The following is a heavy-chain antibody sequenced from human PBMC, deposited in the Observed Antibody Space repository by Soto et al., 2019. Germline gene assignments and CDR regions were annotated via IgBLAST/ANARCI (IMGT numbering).Heavy chain of an antibody. CDR1: GFTFSGYA. D-gene: IGHD3-22*01. CDR2: ISGSGGTT. CDR3: AKSQKVISTSFNY. J-gene: IGHJ4*02. Sequence: GGSLRLSIVASGFTFSGYALNGVRQAPGRGLEWVSAISGSGGTTYYADSVKGRFTISRDNSKNTLFLQMNSLSAEDAAIYYCAKSQKVISTSFNYWGQGSLVTVPS. V-gene: IGHV3-23*01.